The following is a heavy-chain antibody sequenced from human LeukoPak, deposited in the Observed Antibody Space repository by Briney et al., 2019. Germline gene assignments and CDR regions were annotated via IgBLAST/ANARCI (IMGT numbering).Heavy chain of an antibody. CDR2: ISGSGNST. J-gene: IGHJ5*02. CDR3: AKNADYGDYRNWFDP. V-gene: IGHV3-23*01. Sequence: GGSLRLSCAASGFTLSSYAMSWVRQAPGKGLEWVSGISGSGNSTYYADSVKGRFTISRDNSKNTLYLQMNSLRAEDTAVYYCAKNADYGDYRNWFDPWGQGTLVTVSS. D-gene: IGHD4-17*01. CDR1: GFTLSSYA.